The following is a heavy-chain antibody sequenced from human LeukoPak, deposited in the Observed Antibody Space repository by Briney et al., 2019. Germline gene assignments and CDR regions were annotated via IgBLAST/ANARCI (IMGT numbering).Heavy chain of an antibody. J-gene: IGHJ4*02. D-gene: IGHD4-17*01. V-gene: IGHV3-23*01. CDR1: GFSFSNYA. CDR2: ISDSGAAT. Sequence: GGSLRLSCAASGFSFSNYAMSWVRQAPGKGLEWVSSISDSGAATYYADSVKGRFTISRGNSKNTLHLQLNSLGAEDTAVYYCAKIAPWGAVTTTDGFDYWGQGTLVTVSS. CDR3: AKIAPWGAVTTTDGFDY.